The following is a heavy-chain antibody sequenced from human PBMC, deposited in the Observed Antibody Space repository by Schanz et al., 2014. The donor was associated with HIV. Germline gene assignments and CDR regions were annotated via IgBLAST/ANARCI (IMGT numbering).Heavy chain of an antibody. J-gene: IGHJ3*02. CDR1: GYTFTGYY. Sequence: QVQLVQSGAEVKKPGASVKVSCKASGYTFTGYYMHWVRQAPGQGLEWMGWINPNSGGTNYAQKFHGRVTMTRDTSISSAYMELSRLRSADTAVYYCARGIVGATPAFDIWGQGTMVTVSS. CDR2: INPNSGGT. V-gene: IGHV1-2*02. CDR3: ARGIVGATPAFDI. D-gene: IGHD1-26*01.